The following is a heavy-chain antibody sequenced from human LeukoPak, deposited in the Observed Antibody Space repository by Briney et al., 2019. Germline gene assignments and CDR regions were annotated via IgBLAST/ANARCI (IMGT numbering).Heavy chain of an antibody. D-gene: IGHD1-26*01. Sequence: PGGSLRLSCAASGFTFSNDWMHWVRQAPGKGLVRVSRINSDGSRTSYADSVKGRFTISRDNARNTLYVQLNSLRAEDTAVYYCARAVGATTYGNFEYWGQGTLVTVSS. J-gene: IGHJ4*02. CDR2: INSDGSRT. CDR3: ARAVGATTYGNFEY. V-gene: IGHV3-74*01. CDR1: GFTFSNDW.